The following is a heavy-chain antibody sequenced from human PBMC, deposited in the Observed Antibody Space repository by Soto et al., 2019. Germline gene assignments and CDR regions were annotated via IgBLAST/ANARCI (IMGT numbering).Heavy chain of an antibody. D-gene: IGHD3-10*01. V-gene: IGHV3-33*06. Sequence: QVQLVDSGGGVVQPGRSLRLSCVASGFTFSSYGMHWVRQAPGKGLEWVAVIWFDGSNKYYADSVKGRFTISRDNSKNTLFLQMDSLRVEDTAVYYCAKEDIITTTSGSPVGRWGQGTLVTVSS. J-gene: IGHJ4*02. CDR1: GFTFSSYG. CDR2: IWFDGSNK. CDR3: AKEDIITTTSGSPVGR.